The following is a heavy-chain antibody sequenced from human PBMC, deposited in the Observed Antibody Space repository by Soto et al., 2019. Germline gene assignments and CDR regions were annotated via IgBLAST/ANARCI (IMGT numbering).Heavy chain of an antibody. CDR3: ASLHDYYDSSGYDAFDI. CDR1: GFTFSSYG. CDR2: IWYDGSNK. J-gene: IGHJ3*02. D-gene: IGHD3-22*01. V-gene: IGHV3-33*01. Sequence: LRLSCAASGFTFSSYGMHWVRQAPGKGLEWVAVIWYDGSNKYYADSVKGRFTISRDNSKNTLYLQMNSLRAEDTAVYYCASLHDYYDSSGYDAFDIWGQGTMVPVSS.